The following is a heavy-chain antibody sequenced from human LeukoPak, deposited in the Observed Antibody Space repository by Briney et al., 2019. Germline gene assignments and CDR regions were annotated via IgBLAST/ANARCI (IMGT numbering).Heavy chain of an antibody. D-gene: IGHD3-16*02. Sequence: KPSETLSLTCTVSGGSISSYYWSWIRQPPGKGLEWIGYIYYSGSTNYNPFLKSRVTISVDTSKNQFSLKLSSVTAADTAVYYCARGEDYVWGSYRPFDYWGQGTLVTVSS. V-gene: IGHV4-59*12. J-gene: IGHJ4*02. CDR2: IYYSGST. CDR1: GGSISSYY. CDR3: ARGEDYVWGSYRPFDY.